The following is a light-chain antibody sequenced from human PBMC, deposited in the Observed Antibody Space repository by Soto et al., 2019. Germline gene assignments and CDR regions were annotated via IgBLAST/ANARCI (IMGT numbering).Light chain of an antibody. V-gene: IGKV3-11*01. CDR3: QQRSNWPPMYT. CDR2: DTS. J-gene: IGKJ2*01. Sequence: EIVLTQSPATLSLSPGERATLSCRASQSVGGFLAWYQQKSGQAPRLLIYDTSQRVTGIPARFSGSGSGTDFTLTISSLEPADFAVYHCQQRSNWPPMYTFGQGTKLQIK. CDR1: QSVGGF.